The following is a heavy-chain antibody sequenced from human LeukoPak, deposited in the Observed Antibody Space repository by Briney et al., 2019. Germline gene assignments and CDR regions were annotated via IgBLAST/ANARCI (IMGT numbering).Heavy chain of an antibody. CDR2: INHSGST. Sequence: SETLSLTCAVYGGSFSGYYWSWIRQPPGKGLEWTGEINHSGSTNYNPSLKSRVTISVDTSKNQFSLKLSSVTAADTAVYYCARGGEEGLDYWGQGTLVTVSS. V-gene: IGHV4-34*01. D-gene: IGHD3-10*01. CDR1: GGSFSGYY. CDR3: ARGGEEGLDY. J-gene: IGHJ4*02.